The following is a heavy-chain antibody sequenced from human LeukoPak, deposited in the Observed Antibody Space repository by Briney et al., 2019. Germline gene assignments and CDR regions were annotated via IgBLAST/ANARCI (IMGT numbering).Heavy chain of an antibody. D-gene: IGHD1-26*01. V-gene: IGHV4-4*07. CDR1: GGSISSYY. CDR3: AASRSGSFLGSWFDP. Sequence: PSETLSLTCTVSGGSISSYYWSWIRQPAGKGLEWIGSIYYSGSTYSNPSLKSRVTISGDTSKNRFSLKLSSVTAADTAMYYCAASRSGSFLGSWFDPWGQGTLVTVSS. CDR2: IYYSGST. J-gene: IGHJ5*02.